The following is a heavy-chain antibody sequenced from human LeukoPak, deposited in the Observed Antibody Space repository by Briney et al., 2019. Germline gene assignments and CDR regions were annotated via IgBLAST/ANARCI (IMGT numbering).Heavy chain of an antibody. J-gene: IGHJ4*02. V-gene: IGHV3-7*01. CDR2: IKPDGSDK. D-gene: IGHD1-1*01. Sequence: GGSLRLSCAASGFSFSFDWMTWVRQAPGKGLEWVANIKPDGSDKYYVDSVKGRFTISRDNAKNSLYLQMNSLRVEDTAVYYCVRIYDWNFDNWGQGTLVTVSS. CDR1: GFSFSFDW. CDR3: VRIYDWNFDN.